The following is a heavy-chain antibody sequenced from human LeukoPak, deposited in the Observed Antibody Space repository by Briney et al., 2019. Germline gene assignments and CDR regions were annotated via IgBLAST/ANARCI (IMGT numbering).Heavy chain of an antibody. V-gene: IGHV5-51*01. CDR2: IYPGDSDT. D-gene: IGHD2-2*01. Sequence: GESLKISCKGSGYSFTSYWIGWVRQMPGKGLEWMGIIYPGDSDTRYSPSFQGQVTISADKSISTAYLQWSSLKASDTAMYYCARLSQDCSSTSCYAGGWFDPWGQGTLATVSS. J-gene: IGHJ5*02. CDR1: GYSFTSYW. CDR3: ARLSQDCSSTSCYAGGWFDP.